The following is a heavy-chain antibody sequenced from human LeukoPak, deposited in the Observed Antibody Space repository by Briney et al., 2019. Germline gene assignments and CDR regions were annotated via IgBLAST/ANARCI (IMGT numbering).Heavy chain of an antibody. CDR2: FIASGGTT. CDR1: GFPFSSYA. D-gene: IGHD3-10*01. Sequence: GSLILSCAASGFPFSSYAMSWFRQTPGKGLEWVSSFIASGGTTYYADSVTGRFTISRDNSKNTVYLQMNTLRAEDTAVYYCAKGAGGSYGLYYFDYWGQGALVTVSS. J-gene: IGHJ4*02. CDR3: AKGAGGSYGLYYFDY. V-gene: IGHV3-23*01.